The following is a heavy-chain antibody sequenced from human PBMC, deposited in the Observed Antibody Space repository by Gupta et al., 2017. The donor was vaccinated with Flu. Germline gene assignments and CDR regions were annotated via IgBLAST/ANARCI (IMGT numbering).Heavy chain of an antibody. CDR2: INHSGST. CDR3: ARGRSGGRGKAAAVTYYYYGMDV. CDR1: GGSFSGYS. Sequence: QVQLQQWGAGLLKPSETLSLTCAVSGGSFSGYSWSWLRPPPGKGLEWMGEINHSGSTNYNPSLKSRVTIAVDTSKNQCSLKLSSVTAEDTAVYYCARGRSGGRGKAAAVTYYYYGMDVWGQGNTVTVSS. J-gene: IGHJ6*02. V-gene: IGHV4-34*01. D-gene: IGHD6-13*01.